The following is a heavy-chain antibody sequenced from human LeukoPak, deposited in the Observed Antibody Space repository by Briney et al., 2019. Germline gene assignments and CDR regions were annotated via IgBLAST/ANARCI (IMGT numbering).Heavy chain of an antibody. D-gene: IGHD3-22*01. CDR2: INWNGGST. Sequence: GGSLRLSCAASGFTFDDYGMSWVRQAPGKGLEWVSGINWNGGSTGYADSVKGRFTISRDNAKNSLYLQMNSLRAEDTALYHCARRHYYDSSGSTFDYWGQGTLVTVSS. V-gene: IGHV3-20*01. CDR1: GFTFDDYG. CDR3: ARRHYYDSSGSTFDY. J-gene: IGHJ4*02.